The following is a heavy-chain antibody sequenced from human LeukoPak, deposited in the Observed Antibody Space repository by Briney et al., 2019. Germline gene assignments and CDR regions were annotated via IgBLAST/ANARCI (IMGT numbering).Heavy chain of an antibody. D-gene: IGHD2-2*01. CDR2: IRYDGSNK. CDR3: AKASRYCSSTSCPYYYYYYYMDV. Sequence: GGSLRLSCAASGFTFSSYGMHWVRQAPGKGLEWVAFIRYDGSNKYYADSVKGRFTISRDNSKNTLYLQMNSLRAEDTAVYYCAKASRYCSSTSCPYYYYYYYMDVWGKGTTVTVSS. CDR1: GFTFSSYG. V-gene: IGHV3-30*02. J-gene: IGHJ6*03.